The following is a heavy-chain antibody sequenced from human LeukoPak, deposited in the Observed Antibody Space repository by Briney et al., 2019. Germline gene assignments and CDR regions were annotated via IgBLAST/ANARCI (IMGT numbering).Heavy chain of an antibody. CDR1: GGSITSSY. CDR2: IHYNGST. Sequence: PSETLSLTCTVSGGSITSSYWSWIRQSPGKGLEWIGYIHYNGSTSYNPSLKSGVTMLIDTSKNQFSLKLSSVTAADTAVYYCARGRYSAGDNWFDPWGQGTLVTVSS. J-gene: IGHJ5*02. D-gene: IGHD3-9*01. CDR3: ARGRYSAGDNWFDP. V-gene: IGHV4-59*01.